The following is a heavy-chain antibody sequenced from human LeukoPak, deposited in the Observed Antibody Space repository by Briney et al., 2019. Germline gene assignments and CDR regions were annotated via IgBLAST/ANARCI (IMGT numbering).Heavy chain of an antibody. CDR1: GRSHKICY. J-gene: IGHJ4*02. D-gene: IGHD3-22*01. CDR2: IDYSGST. CDR3: ARARRYYDNSGYFGY. Sequence: SVTLSLLCTVWGRSHKICYWRWMREPPGKGLECGGYIDYSGSTNYNSSVKSRVTISVDPSRTQFSLKLKSVTAADAAVYYCARARRYYDNSGYFGYWGQGTLVTVSS. V-gene: IGHV4-59*07.